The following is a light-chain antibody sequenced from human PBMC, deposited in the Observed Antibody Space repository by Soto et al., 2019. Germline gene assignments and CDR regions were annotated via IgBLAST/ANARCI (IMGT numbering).Light chain of an antibody. Sequence: QLVLTQSPSASASLGASVKLTCTLSSGHSSYAIAWHQQQPEKGPRYLMKLNSDGSHSKGDGIPDRFSGSSSGAERYLTISSLQSADEADYYCQTWGTGILVFGGGTKLTVL. J-gene: IGLJ2*01. CDR1: SGHSSYA. V-gene: IGLV4-69*01. CDR2: LNSDGSH. CDR3: QTWGTGILV.